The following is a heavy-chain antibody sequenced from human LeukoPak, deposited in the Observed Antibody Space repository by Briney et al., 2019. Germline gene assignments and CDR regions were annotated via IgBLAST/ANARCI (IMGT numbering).Heavy chain of an antibody. CDR3: ARGDVDTAMVTPDY. CDR2: INPNSGGA. D-gene: IGHD5-18*01. J-gene: IGHJ4*02. CDR1: GYTLTEVS. V-gene: IGHV1-2*02. Sequence: ASVKVSCKISGYTLTEVSMHWVRQAPGQGLEWMGWINPNSGGANNEQKFQGRVTMTRDTSISTAYMELSRLRFDDTAVYYCARGDVDTAMVTPDYWGQGTLVTVSS.